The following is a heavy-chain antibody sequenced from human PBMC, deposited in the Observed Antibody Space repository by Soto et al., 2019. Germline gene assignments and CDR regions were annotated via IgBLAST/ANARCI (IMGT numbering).Heavy chain of an antibody. V-gene: IGHV6-1*01. D-gene: IGHD6-19*01. CDR1: GDNISSNSAA. CDR2: TYYRSRWSI. Sequence: SDTLSLTFAISGDNISSNSAAWNWIRQSPSRGIEWMGSTYYRSRWSIYYAESVKGRITINPDTSKNQFSLLLNSVTPEDTAVYFCARRIAVGASNWFHXWGQGTQVTVSX. CDR3: ARRIAVGASNWFHX. J-gene: IGHJ5*02.